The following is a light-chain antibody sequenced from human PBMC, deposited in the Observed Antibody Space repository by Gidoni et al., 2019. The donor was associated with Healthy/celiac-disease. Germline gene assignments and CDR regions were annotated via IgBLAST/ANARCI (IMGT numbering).Light chain of an antibody. Sequence: DIQMTQSPSSLSASVGDRVAITCRASQSISSYLNWYQQKPGKSPKLLIYATSSLPSGVPSMFSGSGSGTDFTLTISILPPEDFATYDCQQSYSAPLTFGGETKVEIK. CDR2: ATS. CDR1: QSISSY. J-gene: IGKJ4*01. V-gene: IGKV1-39*01. CDR3: QQSYSAPLT.